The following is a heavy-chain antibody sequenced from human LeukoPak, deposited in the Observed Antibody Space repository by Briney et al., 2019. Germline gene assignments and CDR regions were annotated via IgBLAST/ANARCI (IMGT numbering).Heavy chain of an antibody. CDR1: GFTFSSYA. CDR3: AKSGSGGSYRYYFDY. D-gene: IGHD1-26*01. CDR2: ISGSGGST. J-gene: IGHJ4*02. V-gene: IGHV3-23*01. Sequence: GGSLRLSCAASGFTFSSYAMSWVRQAPGKGPEWVSAISGSGGSTYYADSVKGRFTISRDNSKNTLYLQMNSLRAEDTAVYYCAKSGSGGSYRYYFDYWGQGTLVTVSS.